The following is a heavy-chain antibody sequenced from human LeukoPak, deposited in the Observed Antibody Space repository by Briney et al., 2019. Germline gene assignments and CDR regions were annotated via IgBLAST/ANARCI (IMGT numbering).Heavy chain of an antibody. CDR3: ARAVNGLRYFDWAYYYYYMDV. CDR2: MNPNSGNT. V-gene: IGHV1-8*02. J-gene: IGHJ6*03. Sequence: ASVKVSCKASGYTFTNYAMNWVRQATGQGLEWMGWMNPNSGNTGYAQKFQGRVTMTRNTSISTAYMELSSLRSEDTAVYYCARAVNGLRYFDWAYYYYYMDVWGKGTTVTISS. CDR1: GYTFTNYA. D-gene: IGHD3-9*01.